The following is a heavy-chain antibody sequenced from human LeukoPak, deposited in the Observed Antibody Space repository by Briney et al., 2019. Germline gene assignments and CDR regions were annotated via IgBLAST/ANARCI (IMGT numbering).Heavy chain of an antibody. CDR1: GFTFSSYS. J-gene: IGHJ4*02. V-gene: IGHV3-53*01. Sequence: GGSLRLSCAASGFTFSSYSMNWVRQAPGKGLEWVSLIYSDDTTLYADSVKGRFTISRDISKNTLYLQMSSLRAEDTAVYYCARRAGGYSHLYDYWGRGVLVTVSS. CDR2: IYSDDTT. CDR3: ARRAGGYSHLYDY. D-gene: IGHD4-23*01.